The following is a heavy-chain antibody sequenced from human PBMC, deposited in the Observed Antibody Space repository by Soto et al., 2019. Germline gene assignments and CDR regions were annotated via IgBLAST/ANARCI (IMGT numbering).Heavy chain of an antibody. CDR1: GGTFSSYA. J-gene: IGHJ4*02. Sequence: GASVKVSCKASGGTFSSYAISWVRQAPGQGLEWMGGIIPIFGTANYAQKFQGRVTITADESTSTAYMELSSLRSEDTAVYYCAGLVGATYTSDDYWGQGTLVTVSS. CDR3: AGLVGATYTSDDY. D-gene: IGHD1-26*01. V-gene: IGHV1-69*13. CDR2: IIPIFGTA.